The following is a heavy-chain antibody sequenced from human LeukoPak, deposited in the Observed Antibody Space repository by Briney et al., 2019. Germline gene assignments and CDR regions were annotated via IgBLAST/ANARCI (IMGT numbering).Heavy chain of an antibody. CDR2: IYSGGST. CDR3: ASAPYGDYFGGFENYYFDY. D-gene: IGHD4-17*01. J-gene: IGHJ4*02. V-gene: IGHV3-53*01. Sequence: GGSLRLSCEVSGFTFNSYWIHWVRQAPGKGLVWVSVIYSGGSTYYADSVKGRFTISRDNSKNTLYLQMNSLRAEDTAVYYCASAPYGDYFGGFENYYFDYWGQGALVTVSS. CDR1: GFTFNSYW.